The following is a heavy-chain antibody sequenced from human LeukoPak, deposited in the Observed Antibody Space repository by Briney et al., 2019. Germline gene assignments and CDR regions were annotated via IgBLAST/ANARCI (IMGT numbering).Heavy chain of an antibody. CDR3: AKEASAYYGSSGYLYYFDY. V-gene: IGHV3-23*01. Sequence: PGGSLRLSCAASGFTFSSYAMSWVRQAPGKGLEWVSAISGSGGSTYYADSVKGRFTISRDNSKNTLYLQMNSLRAEDTAVYYCAKEASAYYGSSGYLYYFDYWGQGTLVTVSS. CDR2: ISGSGGST. CDR1: GFTFSSYA. D-gene: IGHD3-22*01. J-gene: IGHJ4*02.